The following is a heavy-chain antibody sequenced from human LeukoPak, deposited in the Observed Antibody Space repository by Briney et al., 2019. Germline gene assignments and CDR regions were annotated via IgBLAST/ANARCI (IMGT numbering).Heavy chain of an antibody. Sequence: SETLSLTCTVSGGSISSYYWSWIRQPPGKGLEWIGYIYYSGSTNYNPSLKSRVTISVDTSKNQFSLKLSSVTAADTAVYYCARDSGSLRPTAFDIWGQGTMVTVSS. CDR2: IYYSGST. CDR3: ARDSGSLRPTAFDI. V-gene: IGHV4-59*01. CDR1: GGSISSYY. J-gene: IGHJ3*02. D-gene: IGHD3-16*02.